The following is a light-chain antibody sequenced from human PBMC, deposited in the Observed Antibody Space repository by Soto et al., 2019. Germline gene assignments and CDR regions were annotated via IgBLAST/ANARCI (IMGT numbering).Light chain of an antibody. CDR3: QQYNSYPWT. CDR2: DAS. J-gene: IGKJ1*01. Sequence: EFVLTQSPGTLSLSPGERATLSCRASQTVRNNYLAWYQQKPGQAPRLLIYDASSRATGIPDRFSGGGSGTEFTLTITSLQPDDFATYYCQQYNSYPWTLGQGTKVDIK. V-gene: IGKV3-20*01. CDR1: QTVRNNY.